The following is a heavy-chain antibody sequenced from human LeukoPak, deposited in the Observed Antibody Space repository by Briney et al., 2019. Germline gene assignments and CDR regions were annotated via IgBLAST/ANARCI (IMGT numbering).Heavy chain of an antibody. J-gene: IGHJ4*02. Sequence: GSLRLSCAVSEFTVSNNYMNWVRQAPGKGLEWVSVIYSGGRTYYADSVKGRFTISRDNAKNSLYLQMNSLRAEDTAVYYCARDGPYYDSSGYYSYWGQGTLVTVSS. CDR3: ARDGPYYDSSGYYSY. V-gene: IGHV3-53*01. CDR2: IYSGGRT. CDR1: EFTVSNNY. D-gene: IGHD3-22*01.